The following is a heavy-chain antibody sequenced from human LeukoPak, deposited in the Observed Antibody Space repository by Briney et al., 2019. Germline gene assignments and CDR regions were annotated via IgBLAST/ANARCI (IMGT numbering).Heavy chain of an antibody. CDR1: GGSISSSSYY. CDR2: IYYSGST. Sequence: PTETLSLTCTVSGGSISSSSYYWGWIRQPPGKGLGWIGSIYYSGSTYYNPSLKSRVTISVDTSKNQFSLKLSSVTAADTAVYYCARDLYYGSGSYYNVGFDPWGQGTLVTVSS. CDR3: ARDLYYGSGSYYNVGFDP. J-gene: IGHJ5*02. V-gene: IGHV4-39*07. D-gene: IGHD3-10*01.